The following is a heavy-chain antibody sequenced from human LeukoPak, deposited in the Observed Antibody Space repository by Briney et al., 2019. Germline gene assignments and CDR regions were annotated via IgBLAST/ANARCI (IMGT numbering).Heavy chain of an antibody. Sequence: ASVKVSCKASGGTFSSYAISWVRQAPGQGLEWMGRIIPILGIANYAQKFQGRVTITADKSTSTAYMELSSLRSEDTAVYYCEGSGWPAKYNWFDPWGQGTLVTVSS. CDR3: EGSGWPAKYNWFDP. CDR1: GGTFSSYA. D-gene: IGHD2-15*01. J-gene: IGHJ5*02. CDR2: IIPILGIA. V-gene: IGHV1-69*04.